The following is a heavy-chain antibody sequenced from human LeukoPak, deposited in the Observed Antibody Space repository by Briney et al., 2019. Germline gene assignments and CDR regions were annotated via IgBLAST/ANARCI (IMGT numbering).Heavy chain of an antibody. CDR3: ARGRNWNDAEDY. V-gene: IGHV4-4*02. D-gene: IGHD1-1*01. Sequence: KPSETLSLTCAVSGGSISSSNWWSWVRQPPGKGLEWIGEIYHSGSTNYNPSLKSRATISVDKSKNQFSLKLSSVTAADTAVYYCARGRNWNDAEDYWGQGTLVTVSS. CDR1: GGSISSSNW. J-gene: IGHJ4*02. CDR2: IYHSGST.